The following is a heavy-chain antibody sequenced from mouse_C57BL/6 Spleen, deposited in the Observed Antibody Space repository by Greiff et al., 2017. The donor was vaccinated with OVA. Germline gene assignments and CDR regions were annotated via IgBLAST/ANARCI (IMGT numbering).Heavy chain of an antibody. D-gene: IGHD1-1*02. CDR1: GFTFSDYY. CDR3: ARHVGGGYAMDY. CDR2: ISNGGGST. V-gene: IGHV5-12*01. J-gene: IGHJ4*01. Sequence: EVKLMESGGGLVQPGGSLKLSCAASGFTFSDYYMYWVRQTPETRLEWVAYISNGGGSTYYPDTVKGRFTISRDNAKNTLYLQMSRLKSEDTAMYYCARHVGGGYAMDYWGQGTSVTVSS.